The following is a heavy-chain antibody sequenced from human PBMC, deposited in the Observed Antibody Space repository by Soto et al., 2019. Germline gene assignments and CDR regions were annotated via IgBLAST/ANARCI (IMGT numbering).Heavy chain of an antibody. Sequence: GPSVKVSCKASGGTFSSYAISWVRQAPGQGLEWMGGIIPIFGTANYAQKFQGRVTITADEPTSTAYMELSSLRSEDTAVYYCARPYYYDSSGYYRPYYYYGMDVWGQGTTVTVSS. CDR1: GGTFSSYA. CDR3: ARPYYYDSSGYYRPYYYYGMDV. CDR2: IIPIFGTA. V-gene: IGHV1-69*13. D-gene: IGHD3-22*01. J-gene: IGHJ6*02.